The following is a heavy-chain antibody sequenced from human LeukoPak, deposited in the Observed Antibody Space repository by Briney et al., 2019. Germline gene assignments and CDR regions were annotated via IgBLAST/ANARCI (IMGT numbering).Heavy chain of an antibody. CDR3: ARNIWFGESADAFDI. V-gene: IGHV1-2*02. D-gene: IGHD3-10*01. Sequence: ASVKVSCKASGYMFSSYGISWVRQAPGQGLEWMGWINPNSGGTNYAQKFQGRVTMTRDKSIRTAYMELSRLTSDDTAVYYCARNIWFGESADAFDIWGQGTMVTVSS. CDR1: GYMFSSYG. CDR2: INPNSGGT. J-gene: IGHJ3*02.